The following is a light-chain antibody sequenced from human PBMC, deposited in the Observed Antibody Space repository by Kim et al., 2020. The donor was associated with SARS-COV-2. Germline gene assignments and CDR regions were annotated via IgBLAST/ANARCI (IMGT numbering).Light chain of an antibody. CDR1: NIGGKR. J-gene: IGLJ3*02. Sequence: GKTARITVGGHNIGGKRVHWYQQTPGQAPMLVIYDDSDRPSGIPERFAGANAGNTATLTISRVEAEDEADYYFQVWDSSSDHRVFGGGTQLTVL. CDR2: DDS. CDR3: QVWDSSSDHRV. V-gene: IGLV3-21*03.